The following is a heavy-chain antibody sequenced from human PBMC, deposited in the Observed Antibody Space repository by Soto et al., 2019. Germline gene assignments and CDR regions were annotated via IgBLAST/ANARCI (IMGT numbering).Heavy chain of an antibody. Sequence: EVQLLESGGGLVQPGGSLRLSCAASGFTFSSYAMSWVRQAPGKGLEWVPAISGSGGSTYYSDSVKRGFTISRDNTKNTLYLEMNRLRAEDTAVDYCANGGYYYGLSGYWGQGTLVTVSS. V-gene: IGHV3-23*01. CDR3: ANGGYYYGLSGY. J-gene: IGHJ4*02. CDR2: ISGSGGST. CDR1: GFTFSSYA. D-gene: IGHD3-22*01.